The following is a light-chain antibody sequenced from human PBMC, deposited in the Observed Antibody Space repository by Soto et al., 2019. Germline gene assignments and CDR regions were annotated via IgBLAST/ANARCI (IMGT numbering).Light chain of an antibody. CDR2: GAS. J-gene: IGKJ1*01. CDR1: QSVSSN. CDR3: QQYNNWPLT. V-gene: IGKV3-15*01. Sequence: EIVMTQSPATLSVSPGERATLSCRASQSVSSNLAWYQQKPGQAPRLLIYGASTRATGIPARFSGSGSGTEFTLTISSLQFEDFAVDYCQQYNNWPLTFGQGTKV.